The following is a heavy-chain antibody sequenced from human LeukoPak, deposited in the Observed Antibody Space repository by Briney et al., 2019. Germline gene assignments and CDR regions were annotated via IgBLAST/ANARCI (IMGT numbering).Heavy chain of an antibody. Sequence: SETLSLTCTVSGGSISSYYWSWIRQPPGKGLEWIGYIYYSGSTNYNPSLKSRVTISVDTSKNQFSLKLSSVTAADTAVYYCASASSGWFSKAFDIWGQGTMVTVSS. D-gene: IGHD6-19*01. CDR3: ASASSGWFSKAFDI. CDR1: GGSISSYY. J-gene: IGHJ3*02. CDR2: IYYSGST. V-gene: IGHV4-59*01.